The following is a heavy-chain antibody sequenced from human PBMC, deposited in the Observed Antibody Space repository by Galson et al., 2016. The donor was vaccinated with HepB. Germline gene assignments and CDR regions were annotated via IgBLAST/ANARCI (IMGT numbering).Heavy chain of an antibody. J-gene: IGHJ3*02. CDR3: ARADNYYGSGTYHEAFDI. CDR2: IYYSGST. D-gene: IGHD3-10*01. Sequence: SETLSLTCTVSGASINSCCWNWIRQSPGKGLEWIGYIYYSGSTNYNPSLKSRVTILVDTSKNQFSLKLSSVTAADTAVYYCARADNYYGSGTYHEAFDIWGQGTMVTVSS. V-gene: IGHV4-59*01. CDR1: GASINSCC.